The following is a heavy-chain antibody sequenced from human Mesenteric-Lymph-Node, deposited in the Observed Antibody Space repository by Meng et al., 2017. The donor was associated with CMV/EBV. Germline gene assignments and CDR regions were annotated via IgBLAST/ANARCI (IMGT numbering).Heavy chain of an antibody. D-gene: IGHD3-10*01. CDR1: GFSLSSSGVG. CDR2: IYWDDDK. J-gene: IGHJ4*02. V-gene: IGHV2-5*02. CDR3: AHTGGSGSFPY. Sequence: CTFSGFSLSSSGVGVGWIRQPPGKALEWLALIYWDDDKLYSPSLKSRLTITKGTPKNQVVLTMTNMDPLDTATHYCAHTGGSGSFPYWGQGILVTVSS.